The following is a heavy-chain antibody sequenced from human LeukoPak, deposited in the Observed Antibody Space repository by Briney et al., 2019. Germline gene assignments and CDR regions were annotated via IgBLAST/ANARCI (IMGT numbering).Heavy chain of an antibody. J-gene: IGHJ4*02. CDR2: IYYSGRT. CDR1: GGSIDSSSHY. V-gene: IGHV4-39*01. CDR3: ARQSSGDGDNYLFDY. D-gene: IGHD5-24*01. Sequence: PSETLSLTCTVSGGSIDSSSHYWGWIRQPPGKGLEWIGSIYYSGRTNYSPSLKSRVTISIDTSKKQFSLKLNSVTAADTAVYFCARQSSGDGDNYLFDYWGQGTLVTVSS.